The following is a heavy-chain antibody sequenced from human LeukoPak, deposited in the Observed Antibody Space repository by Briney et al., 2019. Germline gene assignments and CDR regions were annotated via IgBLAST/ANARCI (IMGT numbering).Heavy chain of an antibody. CDR2: ISYIGST. V-gene: IGHV4-59*11. CDR1: GGSISSHY. CDR3: ARDPTTVTKGLDI. Sequence: ASETLSLTCTVSGGSISSHYWSWIRQPPGKGLEWIGYISYIGSTNYNPSLKSRVTISVDTSKNQFSLKLSSVTAADAAVYFCARDPTTVTKGLDIWGQGTMVTVSS. D-gene: IGHD4-17*01. J-gene: IGHJ3*02.